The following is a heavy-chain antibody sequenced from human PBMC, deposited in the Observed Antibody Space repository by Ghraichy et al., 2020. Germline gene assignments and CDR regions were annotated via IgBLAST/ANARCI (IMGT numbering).Heavy chain of an antibody. J-gene: IGHJ3*01. D-gene: IGHD6-19*01. CDR2: VSHRGST. Sequence: SETLSLTCAVSGASLSGYYWTWIRQSPGKGLEWIGEVSHRGSTTYNPSLESRVTFSVETSSNQFSLKMNSVTAADTAVYYCAGHWLGADTIDVWGQGTMVSVSS. CDR3: AGHWLGADTIDV. V-gene: IGHV4-34*01. CDR1: GASLSGYY.